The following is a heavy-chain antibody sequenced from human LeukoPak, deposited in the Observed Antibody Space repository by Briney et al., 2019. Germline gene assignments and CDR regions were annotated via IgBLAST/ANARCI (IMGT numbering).Heavy chain of an antibody. V-gene: IGHV4-4*07. D-gene: IGHD6-6*01. CDR3: ARDTASSIAFDY. CDR2: IYTSGST. J-gene: IGHJ4*02. CDR1: GGSISSYY. Sequence: PSETPSLTCTVSGGSISSYYWSWIRQPAGKGLEWIGRIYTSGSTNYNPPLKSRVTISVDKSKNQFSLKLSSVTAADTAVYYCARDTASSIAFDYWGQGTLVTVST.